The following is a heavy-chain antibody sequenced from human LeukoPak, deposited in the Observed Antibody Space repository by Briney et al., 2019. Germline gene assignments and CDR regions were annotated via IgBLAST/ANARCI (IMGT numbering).Heavy chain of an antibody. V-gene: IGHV1-18*01. CDR3: ARDRGLRYYDILTGYPDFDY. CDR1: GYTFTSYG. Sequence: ASVKVSCKASGYTFTSYGISWVRQAPGQGLEWMGWISAYNGNTNYAQKLQGRVTMTTDTSTSTAYIELRSLRSDDTAVYYCARDRGLRYYDILTGYPDFDYWGQGTLVTVSS. CDR2: ISAYNGNT. J-gene: IGHJ4*02. D-gene: IGHD3-9*01.